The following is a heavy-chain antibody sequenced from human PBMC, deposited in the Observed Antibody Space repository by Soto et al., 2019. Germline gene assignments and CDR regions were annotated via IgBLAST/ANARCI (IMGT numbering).Heavy chain of an antibody. CDR1: GYTFTSCA. CDR2: IVVGSGNT. V-gene: IGHV1-58*02. J-gene: IGHJ3*02. Sequence: SVKVSCKASGYTFTSCAMRWVRQARGQRLEWIGWIVVGSGNTNYAQKFQERVTITRDMSTSTAYMELSSLRSEDTAVYYCAANLPLTGTTREDAFDIWGQGTMVTVSS. CDR3: AANLPLTGTTREDAFDI. D-gene: IGHD1-20*01.